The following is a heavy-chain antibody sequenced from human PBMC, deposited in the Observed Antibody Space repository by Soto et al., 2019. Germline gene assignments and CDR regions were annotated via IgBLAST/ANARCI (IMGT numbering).Heavy chain of an antibody. D-gene: IGHD6-19*01. J-gene: IGHJ6*02. CDR2: ITPVLGIA. V-gene: IGHV1-69*02. CDR3: ARGGAVAGDPNLQRYYYGMDV. CDR1: GRTFSSYS. Sequence: QVQLVQSGAEVKKPGSSVKVSCEASGRTFSSYSIIWVRQAPGQGLEWLGRITPVLGIANYGQKFQGRVTITADKSTRTAYMDLSSLTFEDTAVYYCARGGAVAGDPNLQRYYYGMDVWGQGTRVTVSS.